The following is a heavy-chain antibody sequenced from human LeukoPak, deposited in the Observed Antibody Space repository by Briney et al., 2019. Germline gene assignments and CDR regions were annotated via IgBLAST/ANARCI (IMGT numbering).Heavy chain of an antibody. CDR3: ARLTNYYGSGSHYFDY. CDR2: IYYSGST. J-gene: IGHJ4*02. D-gene: IGHD3-10*01. Sequence: PSQTLSLTCTVSGGSISSSSYYWGWIRQPPGTGLEWIGSIYYSGSTYYNPSLKSRVTISVDTSKNQFSLKLSSVTAADTAEYYCARLTNYYGSGSHYFDYWGQGTLVTVSS. CDR1: GGSISSSSYY. V-gene: IGHV4-39*01.